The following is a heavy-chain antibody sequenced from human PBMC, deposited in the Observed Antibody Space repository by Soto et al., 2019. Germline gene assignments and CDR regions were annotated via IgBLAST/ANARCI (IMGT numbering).Heavy chain of an antibody. J-gene: IGHJ4*02. Sequence: QIQLVQSGGEVKKPGASVKVSCKASGYTFRSYGISWVRQAPGQGLEWVGWISAYNGDTHYAPKFQDRISLTTEISTHTAYMELRRLRLDDTAVYYCARDWSRYYDNSGLIWFYWGQGSLVTASS. V-gene: IGHV1-18*04. CDR3: ARDWSRYYDNSGLIWFY. CDR2: ISAYNGDT. D-gene: IGHD3-22*01. CDR1: GYTFRSYG.